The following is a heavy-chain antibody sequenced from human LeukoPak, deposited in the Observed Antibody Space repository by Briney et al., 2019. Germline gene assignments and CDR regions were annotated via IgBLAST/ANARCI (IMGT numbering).Heavy chain of an antibody. CDR1: GYSFTTYW. CDR3: ARAFTDYYGSGGAFDI. V-gene: IGHV5-51*01. CDR2: IYPGDSDT. J-gene: IGHJ3*02. D-gene: IGHD3-10*01. Sequence: GESLKISCKGSGYSFTTYWIGWVRQMPGKGVEWMGNIYPGDSDTRDSPSFQGQVTMSADKSISTAYLQWSSLKASDTAMYYCARAFTDYYGSGGAFDIWGQGTMVTVSS.